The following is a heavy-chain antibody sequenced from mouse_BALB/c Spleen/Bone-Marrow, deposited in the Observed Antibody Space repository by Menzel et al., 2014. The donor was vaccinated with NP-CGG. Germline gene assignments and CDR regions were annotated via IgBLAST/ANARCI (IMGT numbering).Heavy chain of an antibody. Sequence: VQLQQPGPELDKPGASAKISCTASGYSFTGYNMNWVKQYNGQSLEWIGNVDPYYGSPIYNQKFKGKATLTVDKSSSTAYMQLERLTSEDSAVYYCARSCKSFGFWGQGTTLTVST. V-gene: IGHV1-39*01. J-gene: IGHJ2*01. CDR3: ARSCKSFGF. CDR1: GYSFTGYN. CDR2: VDPYYGSP.